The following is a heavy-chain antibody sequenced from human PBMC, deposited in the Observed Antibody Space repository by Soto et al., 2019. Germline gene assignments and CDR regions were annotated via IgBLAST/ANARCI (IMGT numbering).Heavy chain of an antibody. CDR1: DGSISSGGYY. CDR2: IYYSGST. CDR3: ARAGLREHYYDYVWGSYRQPPNWFDP. D-gene: IGHD3-16*02. V-gene: IGHV4-31*03. J-gene: IGHJ5*02. Sequence: PSETLSLTCTVSDGSISSGGYYWSWIRQHPGKGLEWIGYIYYSGSTYYNPSLKSRVTISVDTSKNQFSLKLSSVTAADTAVYYCARAGLREHYYDYVWGSYRQPPNWFDPWGQGTLVIVSS.